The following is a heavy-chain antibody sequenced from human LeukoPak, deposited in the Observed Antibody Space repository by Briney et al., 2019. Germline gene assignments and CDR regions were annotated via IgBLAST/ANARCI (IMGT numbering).Heavy chain of an antibody. J-gene: IGHJ1*01. D-gene: IGHD2-2*01. CDR2: INHSGST. Sequence: SETLSLTCAVYGGSFSGYYWSWIRQPPGKGLEWIGEINHSGSTYYNPSLRRRVTMSVDTSKNQFSLKLSSVTAADTAMYYCARGPAATLHFQHWGQGTLVTVSS. V-gene: IGHV4-34*09. CDR3: ARGPAATLHFQH. CDR1: GGSFSGYY.